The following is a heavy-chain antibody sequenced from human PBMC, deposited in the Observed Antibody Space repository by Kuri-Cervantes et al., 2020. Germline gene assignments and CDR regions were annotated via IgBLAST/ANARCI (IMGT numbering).Heavy chain of an antibody. CDR1: GFTFSSYG. V-gene: IGHV3-NL1*01. CDR2: IYSGGST. CDR3: ARSRFGYFDY. Sequence: GESLKISCAASGFTFSSYGMHWVRQAPGKGLEWVSVIYSGGSTYYADSVKGRFTISRDNSKNTLYLQMNSLRAEDTAVYYCARSRFGYFDYWGQGTLVTVSS. J-gene: IGHJ4*02. D-gene: IGHD3-10*01.